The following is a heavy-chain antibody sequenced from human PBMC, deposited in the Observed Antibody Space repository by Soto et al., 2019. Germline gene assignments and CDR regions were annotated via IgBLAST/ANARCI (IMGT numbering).Heavy chain of an antibody. V-gene: IGHV4-31*03. CDR1: GVTVSIDAYY. J-gene: IGHJ4*02. CDR2: IYHRGKT. CDR3: ARYRFSGNRWSKFDY. Sequence: QLQLQQSGPGLVRPSQTLSLTCTVSGVTVSIDAYYWSGIRQPPGKGLEWIGNIYHRGKTYYSPSLKSRLVIGLDTSKNQFSLSLSSVTAADTAVYFCARYRFSGNRWSKFDYWGQGTLVTVSS. D-gene: IGHD3-16*02.